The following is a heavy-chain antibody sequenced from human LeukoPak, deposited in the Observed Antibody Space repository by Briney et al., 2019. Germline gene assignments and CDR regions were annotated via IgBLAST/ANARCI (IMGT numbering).Heavy chain of an antibody. Sequence: PGGSLRLSCAASGFTFSSYSMNWVRQAPGKGLEWVSSISSSSSYIYYADSVKGRFTISRDNAKNSLYLQMNSLRAEDTAVYYCARDGSLGYCSSTSCYKWAFDYWGQGTLVPVSS. CDR2: ISSSSSYI. CDR3: ARDGSLGYCSSTSCYKWAFDY. J-gene: IGHJ4*02. V-gene: IGHV3-21*01. D-gene: IGHD2-2*02. CDR1: GFTFSSYS.